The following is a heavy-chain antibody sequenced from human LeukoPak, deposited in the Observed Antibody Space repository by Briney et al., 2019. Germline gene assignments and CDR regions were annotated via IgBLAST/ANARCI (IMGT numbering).Heavy chain of an antibody. CDR3: ARDQGIPDAFDI. CDR2: IYYSGST. Sequence: SETLSLTCTVSGGSISSYYWSWIRQPPGKGLEWIGYIYYSGSTNYNPSLKSRVTISVDTSKNQFSLRLSSVTAADTAVYYCARDQGIPDAFDIWGQGTMVTVSS. D-gene: IGHD5-18*01. CDR1: GGSISSYY. J-gene: IGHJ3*02. V-gene: IGHV4-59*12.